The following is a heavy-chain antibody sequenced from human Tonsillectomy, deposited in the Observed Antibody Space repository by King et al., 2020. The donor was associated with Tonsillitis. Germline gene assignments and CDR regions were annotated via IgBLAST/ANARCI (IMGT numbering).Heavy chain of an antibody. V-gene: IGHV3-23*04. CDR3: AKEGKVVAGDYYYYGMDV. CDR2: VSGSGDST. J-gene: IGHJ6*02. D-gene: IGHD6-19*01. CDR1: GFIFSNYA. Sequence: DVQLVESGGGLVQPGGSLRLSCAASGFIFSNYAMSWVRQAPGKGLEWVSTVSGSGDSTYYADSVKGRFSISRDNSKNTLYLQMNSLGAEDRALYYCAKEGKVVAGDYYYYGMDVWGQGTTVTVSS.